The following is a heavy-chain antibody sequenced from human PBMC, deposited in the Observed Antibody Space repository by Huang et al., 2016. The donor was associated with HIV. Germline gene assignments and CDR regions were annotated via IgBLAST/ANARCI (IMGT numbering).Heavy chain of an antibody. CDR2: ISYDAKTK. CDR1: GFTFSSYG. Sequence: QVQLVESGGGVVQRGRSLRISCAASGFTFSSYGMHWVRQAPGKGLEWVAVISYDAKTKYYADSVKGRFSISRDNSKTTVYLQLNSLRLEDTAVYYCAKGGSAAAVLDFWGQGTLVTVSS. D-gene: IGHD6-13*01. CDR3: AKGGSAAAVLDF. V-gene: IGHV3-30*18. J-gene: IGHJ4*02.